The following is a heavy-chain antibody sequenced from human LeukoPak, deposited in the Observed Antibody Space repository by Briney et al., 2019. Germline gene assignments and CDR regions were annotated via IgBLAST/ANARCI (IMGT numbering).Heavy chain of an antibody. CDR1: GFTFSSYA. D-gene: IGHD3-9*01. J-gene: IGHJ4*02. CDR3: AKDRTHFDWLLYWDY. Sequence: SGGSLRLSCAASGFTFSSYAMSWVRQAPGKGLEWVSAISGSGGSTYYADSVKGRFTISRDNSKNTLYLQMNSLRAEDTAVYYCAKDRTHFDWLLYWDYWGQGILVTVSS. CDR2: ISGSGGST. V-gene: IGHV3-23*01.